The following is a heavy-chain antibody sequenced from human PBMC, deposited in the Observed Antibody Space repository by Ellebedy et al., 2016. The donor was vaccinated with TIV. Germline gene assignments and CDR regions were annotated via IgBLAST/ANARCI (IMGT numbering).Heavy chain of an antibody. Sequence: GESLKISCAASGFTLSQYHMHWVRQAPGKGLEWVALIWFNGKLKYYTDSVKGRFTLSRDNSRSRLFLQMNNLRADDTGVYYCVREVAEGQGDMDVWGQGTTVVVSS. D-gene: IGHD5-12*01. CDR2: IWFNGKLK. V-gene: IGHV3-33*01. CDR1: GFTLSQYH. J-gene: IGHJ6*02. CDR3: VREVAEGQGDMDV.